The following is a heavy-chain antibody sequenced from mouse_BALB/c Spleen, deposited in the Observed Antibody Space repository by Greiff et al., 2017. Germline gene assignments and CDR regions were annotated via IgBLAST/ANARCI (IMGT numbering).Heavy chain of an antibody. Sequence: VQGVESGPGLVAPSQSLSITCTVSGFSLTDYGVSWIRQPPGKGLEWLGVIWAGGSTNYNSALMSRLSISKDNSKSQVFLKMNSLQTDDTAMYYCARDYRYDPYYFDYWGQGTTLTVSS. V-gene: IGHV2-9*02. J-gene: IGHJ2*01. CDR3: ARDYRYDPYYFDY. D-gene: IGHD2-14*01. CDR2: IWAGGST. CDR1: GFSLTDYG.